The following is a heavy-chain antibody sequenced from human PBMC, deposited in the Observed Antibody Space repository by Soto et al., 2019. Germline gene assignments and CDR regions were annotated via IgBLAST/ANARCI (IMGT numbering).Heavy chain of an antibody. Sequence: EVQLVESGGGLVQPGGSLRLSCAASGFTFRNYWMSWVRQAPGKGLEWVANIKEDGGEKYYVDSVKGRFTISRDNAKNSLYLQMNSLRAEDTAVDYCARRRGIDYWGQGTLVTVSS. J-gene: IGHJ4*02. V-gene: IGHV3-7*01. CDR3: ARRRGIDY. CDR1: GFTFRNYW. CDR2: IKEDGGEK.